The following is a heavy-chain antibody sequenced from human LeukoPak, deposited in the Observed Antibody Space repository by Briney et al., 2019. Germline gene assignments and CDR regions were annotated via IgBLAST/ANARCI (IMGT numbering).Heavy chain of an antibody. CDR1: GFTFSSSA. CDR3: ARGAADYFDY. V-gene: IGHV3-48*01. Sequence: GGSLRLSCAASGFTFSSSAMSWVRQAPGKGLEWVSYISSSSSTIYYADSVKGRFTISRDNAKNSLYLQMNSLRAEDTAVYYCARGAADYFDYWGQGTLVTVSS. J-gene: IGHJ4*02. CDR2: ISSSSSTI. D-gene: IGHD6-13*01.